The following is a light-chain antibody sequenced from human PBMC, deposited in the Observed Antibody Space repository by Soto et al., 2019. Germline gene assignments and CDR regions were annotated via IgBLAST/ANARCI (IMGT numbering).Light chain of an antibody. CDR2: AAS. Sequence: DIPMTQSPSSLSASIGDRVTISCRASQDIGAYVNWYQHKQGKAPRVLMYAASNLKSGVPPRFSGSGVGRDFTLTISDLQPEDVATYYCQHSYSTRTFGQGTKVERK. J-gene: IGKJ1*01. CDR1: QDIGAY. CDR3: QHSYSTRT. V-gene: IGKV1-39*01.